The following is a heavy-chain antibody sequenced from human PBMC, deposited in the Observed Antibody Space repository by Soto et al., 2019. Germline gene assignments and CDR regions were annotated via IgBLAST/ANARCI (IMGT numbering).Heavy chain of an antibody. CDR1: GGTFSSYA. V-gene: IGHV1-69*01. CDR3: ASQSIAGWFGEWGMG. J-gene: IGHJ4*02. D-gene: IGHD3-10*01. Sequence: QVQLVQSGAEVKKPGSSVKVSCKASGGTFSSYAISWVRQAPGQGLEWMGGLIPNFGTANYAQKFQGRVRNTADESTSTAYMELSSLRSEVTAVYYCASQSIAGWFGEWGMGWGQGTLVTVSS. CDR2: LIPNFGTA.